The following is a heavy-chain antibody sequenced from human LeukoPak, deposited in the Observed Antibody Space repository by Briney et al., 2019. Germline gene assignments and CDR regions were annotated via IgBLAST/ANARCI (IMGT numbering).Heavy chain of an antibody. CDR1: GFIFSSFA. CDR2: ISGSGDYT. Sequence: GGSLRPSCAASGFIFSSFAMSWVRQAPGKGLEWVSAISGSGDYTYYADSVKGRFTISRDNSKNTLYLQMNSLRAEDTAIYYCAKDLCGSHYGLLDYWGQGTLVTVSS. CDR3: AKDLCGSHYGLLDY. D-gene: IGHD1-26*01. J-gene: IGHJ4*02. V-gene: IGHV3-23*01.